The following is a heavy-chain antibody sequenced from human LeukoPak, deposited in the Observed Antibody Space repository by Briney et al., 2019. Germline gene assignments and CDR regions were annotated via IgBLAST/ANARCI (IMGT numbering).Heavy chain of an antibody. CDR2: IIPIFGTA. CDR3: ARDRAARPSLGDAFDI. J-gene: IGHJ3*02. D-gene: IGHD6-6*01. V-gene: IGHV1-69*13. CDR1: GSAFSSYA. Sequence: SVKVSCKASGSAFSSYAISWVRQAPGQGLEWMGGIIPIFGTANYAQKFQGRVTITADESTSTAYMELSSLRSEDTAVYYCARDRAARPSLGDAFDIWGQGTMVTVSS.